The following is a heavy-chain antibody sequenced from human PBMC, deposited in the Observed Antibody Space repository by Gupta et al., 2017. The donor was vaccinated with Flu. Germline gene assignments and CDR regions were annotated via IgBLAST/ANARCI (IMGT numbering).Heavy chain of an antibody. V-gene: IGHV4-59*12. Sequence: QVRLQESGPGLVKPSETLSRNCNVSGGYIKNYSWHWIRLPPGRGLEWIGFILHTGYTNHNPSFKNRVSMAVDRSKDQFSLNLNSVTAADTAVYYCVRTHRRTAGTLDYWGPGIAVTVSS. CDR1: GGYIKNYS. CDR2: ILHTGYT. CDR3: VRTHRRTAGTLDY. J-gene: IGHJ4*02. D-gene: IGHD1/OR15-1a*01.